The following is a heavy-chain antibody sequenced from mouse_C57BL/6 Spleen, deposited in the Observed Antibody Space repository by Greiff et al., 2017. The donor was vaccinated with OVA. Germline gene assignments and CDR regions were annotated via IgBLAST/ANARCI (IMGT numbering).Heavy chain of an antibody. J-gene: IGHJ3*01. CDR3: ARAGDYDGGFAY. V-gene: IGHV3-6*01. CDR1: GYSITSGYY. CDR2: ISYDGSN. Sequence: DVQLQESGPGLVKPSQSLSLTCSVTGYSITSGYYWNWIRQFPGNKLEWMGYISYDGSNNYNPSLKNRISITRDTSKNQFFLKLNSVTTEDTATYYCARAGDYDGGFAYWGQGTLVTVSA. D-gene: IGHD2-4*01.